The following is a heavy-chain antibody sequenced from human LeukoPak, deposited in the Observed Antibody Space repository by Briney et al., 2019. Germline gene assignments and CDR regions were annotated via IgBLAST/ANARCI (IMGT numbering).Heavy chain of an antibody. V-gene: IGHV3-33*01. D-gene: IGHD3-10*01. Sequence: GGSLRLSCAASGFTFSDYGMHWVRQAPGKGLEWVAVIWYDGSNKYYADSVKGRFTISRDNSKNTLYLQMNSLRAEDTAVYYCAREGSGSDILDFWGQGTLVPVSS. CDR2: IWYDGSNK. CDR1: GFTFSDYG. J-gene: IGHJ4*02. CDR3: AREGSGSDILDF.